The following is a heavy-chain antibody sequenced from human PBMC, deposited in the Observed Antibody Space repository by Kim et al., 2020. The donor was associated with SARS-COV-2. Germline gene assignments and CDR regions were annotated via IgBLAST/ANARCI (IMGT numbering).Heavy chain of an antibody. J-gene: IGHJ4*02. CDR2: ISWNSGSI. Sequence: GGSLRLSCAASGFTFDDYAMHWVRQAPGKGLEWVSGISWNSGSIGYADSVKGRFTISRDNAKNSLYLQMNSLRAEDTALYYCAKEAGSNSIAAAGNTPLQSYYWGQGTLVTVSS. D-gene: IGHD6-13*01. CDR3: AKEAGSNSIAAAGNTPLQSYY. CDR1: GFTFDDYA. V-gene: IGHV3-9*01.